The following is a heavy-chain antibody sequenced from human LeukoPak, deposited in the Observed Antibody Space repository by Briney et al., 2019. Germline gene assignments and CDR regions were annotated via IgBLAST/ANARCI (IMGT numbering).Heavy chain of an antibody. CDR2: IKQDGSEK. J-gene: IGHJ3*02. D-gene: IGHD3-10*01. V-gene: IGHV3-7*03. CDR3: AKDNYYNGSGAFDI. Sequence: PGGSLRLSCAASGFTFSSYWMSWVRQAPGKGLEWVANIKQDGSEKYYVDSVKGRFTISRDNAKNSLYLQMNSLRAEDMSLYYCAKDNYYNGSGAFDIWGQGTMVTVSS. CDR1: GFTFSSYW.